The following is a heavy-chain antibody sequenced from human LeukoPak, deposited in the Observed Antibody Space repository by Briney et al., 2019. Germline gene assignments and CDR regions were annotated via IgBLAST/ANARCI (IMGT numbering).Heavy chain of an antibody. CDR2: IDYRGNT. CDR1: GDSVSIYY. Sequence: SETLSLTCTVSGDSVSIYYWSWIRQPPGKGLEWIGYIDYRGNTNYNISLKSRVTMAVDTSKTQFSLKVSSVTAADTAVYYCARAGNNWSFDYWGQGTLVTV. CDR3: ARAGNNWSFDY. J-gene: IGHJ4*02. V-gene: IGHV4-59*02. D-gene: IGHD1-1*01.